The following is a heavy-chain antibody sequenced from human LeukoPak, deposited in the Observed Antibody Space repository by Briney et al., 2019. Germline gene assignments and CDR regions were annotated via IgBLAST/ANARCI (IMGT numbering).Heavy chain of an antibody. V-gene: IGHV1-3*01. CDR2: INAGNGNT. J-gene: IGHJ4*02. D-gene: IGHD2-15*01. Sequence: ASVKVSCKASGYTFTGYAMHWVRQAPGQRLEWMGWINAGNGNTKYSQKFQGRVTITRDTSASTAYMELSSLRSEDTAVYYCARSYCSGGSCYPDYWGQGTLVTVSS. CDR1: GYTFTGYA. CDR3: ARSYCSGGSCYPDY.